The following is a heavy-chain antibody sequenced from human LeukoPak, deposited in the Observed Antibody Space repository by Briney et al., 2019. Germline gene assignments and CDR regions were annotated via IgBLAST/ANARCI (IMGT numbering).Heavy chain of an antibody. Sequence: GGSLRLSCAASGFTFSSYSMNWVRQAPGKGLEWVSSISSSSSYIYYADSVKGRFTISRDNAKNSLYLQMNSLRAEDTAVYYCARAGGHSGSYYGYYYMDVWGKGTTVTVSS. V-gene: IGHV3-21*04. D-gene: IGHD1-26*01. J-gene: IGHJ6*03. CDR3: ARAGGHSGSYYGYYYMDV. CDR2: ISSSSSYI. CDR1: GFTFSSYS.